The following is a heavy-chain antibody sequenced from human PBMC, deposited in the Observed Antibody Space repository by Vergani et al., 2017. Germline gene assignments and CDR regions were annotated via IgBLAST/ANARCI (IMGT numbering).Heavy chain of an antibody. V-gene: IGHV2-26*01. D-gene: IGHD2-2*01. Sequence: QVTLKESGPVLVKPTETLTLTCTVSGISLSNARMGVSWIRQPPGKALEWLAHIFSNDEKSYSTSLKSRLTISKDTSKSQVVLTMTNMDPVDTATYYCARIRRYCSSTSCQSGWFDPWGQGTLVTVSS. CDR1: GISLSNARMG. CDR3: ARIRRYCSSTSCQSGWFDP. J-gene: IGHJ5*02. CDR2: IFSNDEK.